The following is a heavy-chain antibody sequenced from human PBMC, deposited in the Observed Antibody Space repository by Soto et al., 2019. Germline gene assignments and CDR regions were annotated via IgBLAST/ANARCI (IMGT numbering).Heavy chain of an antibody. CDR2: INAGNGNT. Sequence: ASVKVSCKASGYTFTSYAMHWVRQAPGQRLEWMGWINAGNGNTKYSQKFQGRVTITRDKSASTAYMELSSLRSEDTALYYCARETTVTPSYYYGMDVWGQGTTVTVSS. J-gene: IGHJ6*02. CDR3: ARETTVTPSYYYGMDV. V-gene: IGHV1-3*01. D-gene: IGHD4-17*01. CDR1: GYTFTSYA.